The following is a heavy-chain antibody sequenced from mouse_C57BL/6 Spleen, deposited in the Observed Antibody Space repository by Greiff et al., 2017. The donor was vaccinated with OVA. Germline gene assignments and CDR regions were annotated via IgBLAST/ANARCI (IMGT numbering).Heavy chain of an antibody. J-gene: IGHJ1*03. CDR2: IYPGDGDT. D-gene: IGHD2-5*01. Sequence: VQLQQSGAELVKPGASVKISCKASGYAFSSYWMNWVKQRPGKGLEWIGQIYPGDGDTNYNGKFKGKATLTADKSSSTAYMQLISLTSEDSAVXFCASIVTTSYFDVWGTGTTVTVSS. CDR3: ASIVTTSYFDV. V-gene: IGHV1-80*01. CDR1: GYAFSSYW.